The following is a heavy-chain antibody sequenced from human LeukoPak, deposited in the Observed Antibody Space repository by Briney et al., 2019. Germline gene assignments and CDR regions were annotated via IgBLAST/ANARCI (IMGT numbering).Heavy chain of an antibody. Sequence: GGSLRLSCAASGFTVSSNYMSWVRQAPGKGLEWVSVIYSGGSTYYAASVKGRFTISRDNSKNTLYLQMNSLRAEDTAVYYCARGYDYDSSGYYYYWGQGTLVTVSS. CDR2: IYSGGST. CDR1: GFTVSSNY. D-gene: IGHD3-22*01. CDR3: ARGYDYDSSGYYYY. V-gene: IGHV3-53*01. J-gene: IGHJ4*02.